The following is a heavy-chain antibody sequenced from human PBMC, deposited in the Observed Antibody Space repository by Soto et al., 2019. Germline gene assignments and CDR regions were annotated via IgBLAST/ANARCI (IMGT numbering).Heavy chain of an antibody. CDR2: IYQSVVT. CDR3: AGMPYTSGLRFDP. D-gene: IGHD6-19*01. CDR1: GDSYSISTYS. V-gene: IGHV4-30-2*01. Sequence: PSETLSLTCTMSGDSYSISTYSWSWIRQPPGKALQWIGFIYQSVVTSYNPSLASRVSISLDRSNNQCSLKLKSVTAADTAVYFCAGMPYTSGLRFDPWGPGTLVTVSS. J-gene: IGHJ5*02.